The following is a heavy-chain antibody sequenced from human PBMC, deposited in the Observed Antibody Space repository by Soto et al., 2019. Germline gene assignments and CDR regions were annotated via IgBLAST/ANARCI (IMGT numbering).Heavy chain of an antibody. D-gene: IGHD3-3*02. CDR3: ARESFSASPNFFDY. CDR1: GFAVSNYE. Sequence: PXGSLSLSCAASGFAVSNYEMNWVCKAPGKGLELGSYISLSGSTIYYADSVKGRFTISRDDAKNSLYLQMDSLRADDTAVYYCARESFSASPNFFDYWGQGTLVTVSS. V-gene: IGHV3-48*03. CDR2: ISLSGSTI. J-gene: IGHJ4*02.